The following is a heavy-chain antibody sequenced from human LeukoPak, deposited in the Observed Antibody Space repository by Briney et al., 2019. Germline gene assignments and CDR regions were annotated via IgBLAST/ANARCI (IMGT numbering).Heavy chain of an antibody. CDR2: IKSKTDGCTT. CDR1: GFTFSNAW. CDR3: TTDGPRQYYFDY. Sequence: GGSLRLSCAASGFTFSNAWMSWVRQAPGKGLEWVGRIKSKTDGCTTDYAAPVKGRFTISRDDSKNTLYLQMNSLKTEDTAVYYCTTDGPRQYYFDYWGQGTLVTVSS. D-gene: IGHD4-11*01. J-gene: IGHJ4*02. V-gene: IGHV3-15*01.